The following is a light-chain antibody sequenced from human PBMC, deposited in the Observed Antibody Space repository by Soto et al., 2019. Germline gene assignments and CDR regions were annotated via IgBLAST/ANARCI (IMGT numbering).Light chain of an antibody. CDR3: ATWDDNLYGPV. CDR2: NNN. CDR1: SSNIGSDP. Sequence: QSVRTQPPSISGTPGQGVTISCSGSSSNIGSDPVQWYQQLPGTAHKLLIYNNNQRPSGVPDRFSGSKSGTSASLAISGLQSEDEADYYCATWDDNLYGPVFGGGTKLTVL. V-gene: IGLV1-44*01. J-gene: IGLJ3*02.